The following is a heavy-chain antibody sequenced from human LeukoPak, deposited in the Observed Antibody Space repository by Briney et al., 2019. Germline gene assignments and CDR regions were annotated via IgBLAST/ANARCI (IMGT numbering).Heavy chain of an antibody. CDR1: GGSISSSSYY. J-gene: IGHJ4*02. D-gene: IGHD5-18*01. V-gene: IGHV4-39*01. Sequence: SETLSLTCTVSGGSISSSSYYWGWIRQPPGKGLEWIGSIYYSGSTYYNPSLKSRVTISVDTSKNQFSLKLSSVTAADTAVYYCARWDVDTAMVIDYWGQGTLATVSS. CDR3: ARWDVDTAMVIDY. CDR2: IYYSGST.